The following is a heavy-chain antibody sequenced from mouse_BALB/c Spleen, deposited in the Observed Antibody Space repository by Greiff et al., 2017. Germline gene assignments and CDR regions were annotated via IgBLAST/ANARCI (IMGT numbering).Heavy chain of an antibody. CDR3: ASGAYYRYDVAVSMDY. D-gene: IGHD2-14*01. J-gene: IGHJ4*01. CDR1: GFSLTGYG. Sequence: VQLQQSGPGLVAPSQSLSITCTVSGFSLTGYGVNWVRQPPGKGLEWLGMIWGDGSTDYNSALKSRLSISKDNSKSQVFLKMNSLQTDDTARYYCASGAYYRYDVAVSMDYWGQGTSVTVSS. V-gene: IGHV2-6-7*01. CDR2: IWGDGST.